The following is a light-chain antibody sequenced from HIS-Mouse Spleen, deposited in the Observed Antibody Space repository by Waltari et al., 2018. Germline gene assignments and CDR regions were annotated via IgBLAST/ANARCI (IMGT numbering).Light chain of an antibody. J-gene: IGLJ3*02. CDR1: ALPKKY. CDR2: EDS. Sequence: SYELTQPPSVSVSPGQTARITCSGAALPKKYASWYQQKSGQAPVLVIYEDSKRPSGIPERFSGSSSGTMATLTISGAQVEDEADYYCYSTDSSGNRVFGGGTKLTVL. CDR3: YSTDSSGNRV. V-gene: IGLV3-10*01.